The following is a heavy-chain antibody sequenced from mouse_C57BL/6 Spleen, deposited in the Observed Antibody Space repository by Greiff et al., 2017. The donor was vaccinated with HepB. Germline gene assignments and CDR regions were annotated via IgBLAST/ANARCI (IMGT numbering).Heavy chain of an antibody. CDR3: ARNWDPFDY. V-gene: IGHV1-61*01. CDR1: GYTFTSYW. CDR2: IYPSDSET. D-gene: IGHD4-1*01. J-gene: IGHJ2*01. Sequence: QVQLQQPGAELVRPGSSVKLSCKASGYTFTSYWMDWVKQRPGQGLEWIGNIYPSDSETHYNQKFKDKATLTVDKSSSTAYMQLSSLTSEDSAVYYCARNWDPFDYWGQGTTLTVSS.